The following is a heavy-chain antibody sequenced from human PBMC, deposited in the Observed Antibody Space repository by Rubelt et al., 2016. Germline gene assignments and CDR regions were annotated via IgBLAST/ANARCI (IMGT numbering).Heavy chain of an antibody. D-gene: IGHD3-10*01. J-gene: IGHJ6*02. Sequence: GGCLRLSCAASGFTFSSYSMNWVRQAPGKGLVWVSHINYDETTTNYADSVKGRFTISRDNAKNTLYLQMHSLRAEDTAVYYCARESYSYASGTFSYGMDVWGQGTMVTVSS. V-gene: IGHV3-74*01. CDR1: GFTFSSYS. CDR2: INYDETTT. CDR3: ARESYSYASGTFSYGMDV.